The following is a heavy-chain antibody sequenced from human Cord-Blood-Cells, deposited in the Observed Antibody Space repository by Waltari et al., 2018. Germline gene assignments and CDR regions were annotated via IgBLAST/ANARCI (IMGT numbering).Heavy chain of an antibody. V-gene: IGHV3-21*01. CDR2: ISSSSSYI. CDR3: ARVVGYCTNGVCYAFDI. CDR1: GFTFSRYS. Sequence: EVQLVESGGGLVKPGGSLRLSCAASGFTFSRYSMHWVRQAPGKGLEWVSSISSSSSYIYYADSVKGRFTISRDNAKNSLYLQMNSLRAEDTAVYYCARVVGYCTNGVCYAFDIWGQGTMVTVSS. D-gene: IGHD2-8*01. J-gene: IGHJ3*02.